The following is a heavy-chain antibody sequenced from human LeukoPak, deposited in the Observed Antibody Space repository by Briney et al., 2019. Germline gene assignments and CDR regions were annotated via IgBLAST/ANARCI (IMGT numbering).Heavy chain of an antibody. CDR3: ATVYSSSWSNQYYFDY. V-gene: IGHV1-24*01. J-gene: IGHJ4*02. CDR2: FDPEDGET. Sequence: GASVKVSCKASGYTFTSYYMHWVRQAPGKGLEWMGGFDPEDGETIYAQKFQGRVTMTEDTSTDTAYMELSSLRSEDTAVYYCATVYSSSWSNQYYFDYWGQGTLVTVSS. CDR1: GYTFTSYY. D-gene: IGHD6-13*01.